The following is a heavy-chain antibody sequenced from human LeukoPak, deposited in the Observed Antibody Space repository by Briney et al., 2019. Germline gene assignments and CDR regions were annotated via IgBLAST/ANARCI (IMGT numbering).Heavy chain of an antibody. CDR3: ARVTYSIFDY. CDR2: INHSGST. D-gene: IGHD2-21*01. V-gene: IGHV4-34*01. Sequence: SETLSLTCAVYGGSFSGYYWSWIRQPPGKGLEWIGEINHSGSTYYNPSLKSRVTISVDTSKNQFSLKLSSVTAADTAVYYCARVTYSIFDYWGQGTLVTVSS. J-gene: IGHJ4*02. CDR1: GGSFSGYY.